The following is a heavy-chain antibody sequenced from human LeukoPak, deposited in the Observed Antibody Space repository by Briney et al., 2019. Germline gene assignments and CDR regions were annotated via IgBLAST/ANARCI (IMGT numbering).Heavy chain of an antibody. CDR3: ARDGVFNYYYYYMDV. CDR1: GFTFTSYD. D-gene: IGHD3-16*01. V-gene: IGHV3-48*04. CDR2: ISSSSSTI. J-gene: IGHJ6*03. Sequence: GGSLRLSCAASGFTFTSYDMNWVRQAPGKGLEWVSYISSSSSTIYYADSVKGRFTISRDNAKNSLYLQMNSLRAEDTAVYYCARDGVFNYYYYYMDVWGKGTTVTVSS.